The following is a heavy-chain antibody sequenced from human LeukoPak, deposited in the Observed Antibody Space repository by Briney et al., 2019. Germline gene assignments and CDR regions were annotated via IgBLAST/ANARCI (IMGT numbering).Heavy chain of an antibody. J-gene: IGHJ2*01. CDR3: ARETSPYSRRGWYFDL. V-gene: IGHV4-34*01. D-gene: IGHD6-13*01. CDR2: INHSGSS. Sequence: SETLSLTCTVSGGSISGYYWTWIRQPPGKALEWIGEINHSGSSNYNPSLKSRVTMSVDTSKNQISLKLSSVTAADTAVYYCARETSPYSRRGWYFDLWGRGTLVTVSS. CDR1: GGSISGYY.